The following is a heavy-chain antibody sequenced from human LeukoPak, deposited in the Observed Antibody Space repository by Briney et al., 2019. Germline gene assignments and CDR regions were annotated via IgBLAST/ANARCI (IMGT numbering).Heavy chain of an antibody. D-gene: IGHD3-10*01. CDR2: IYHSGST. J-gene: IGHJ4*02. CDR1: GGSISSSNW. CDR3: ARDRSWFGEHSYFDY. Sequence: SGTLSLTCAVSGGSISSSNWWSWVRQPPGKGLEWIGEIYHSGSTNYNPSLKSRVTISVDKSKNQFSLKLSSVTAADTAVYYCARDRSWFGEHSYFDYWGQGTLVTVSS. V-gene: IGHV4-4*02.